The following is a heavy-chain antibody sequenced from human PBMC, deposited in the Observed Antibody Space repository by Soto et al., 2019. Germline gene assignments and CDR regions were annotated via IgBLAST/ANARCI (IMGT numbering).Heavy chain of an antibody. Sequence: QVQLVQSGAEVKKPGASVKVSCKASGYTFTSYHISWVRQAPGQGLEGMGWISAYNGNTNYAQKLQGRATMTTATSTSTAYMDLRSLRSDDTAVSYCARVAPPSDYWGQGTLVTVSS. V-gene: IGHV1-18*01. CDR3: ARVAPPSDY. J-gene: IGHJ4*02. CDR2: ISAYNGNT. CDR1: GYTFTSYH.